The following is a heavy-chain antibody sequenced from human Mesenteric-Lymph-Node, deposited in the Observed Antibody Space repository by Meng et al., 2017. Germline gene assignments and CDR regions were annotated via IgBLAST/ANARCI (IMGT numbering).Heavy chain of an antibody. CDR1: GDSITSGDYS. CDR3: VRDTRRGGGWFDP. J-gene: IGHJ5*02. Sequence: QVQLPESGSGLVRPSQTLSLTCAVSGDSITSGDYSWTWIRQPPGKGLEWIGYIYHGVNIYYTPSLRSRVTISVDKSRNQFSLKLTSVSAADTAVYYCVRDTRRGGGWFDPWGQGTLVTVSS. V-gene: IGHV4-30-2*01. CDR2: IYHGVNI. D-gene: IGHD3-10*01.